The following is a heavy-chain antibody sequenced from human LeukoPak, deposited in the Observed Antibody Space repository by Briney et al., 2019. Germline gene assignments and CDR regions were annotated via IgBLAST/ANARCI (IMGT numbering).Heavy chain of an antibody. J-gene: IGHJ4*02. CDR1: GGSFSGYY. D-gene: IGHD3-16*02. CDR2: INHSGST. CDR3: ASNVYDYVWGSYRQRRVDFDY. Sequence: SETLSLTCAVYGGSFSGYYWSWIRQPPGKGLEWIREINHSGSTNYNPSLKSRVTLSVDTSKNQFSLKLSSVTAADTAVYYCASNVYDYVWGSYRQRRVDFDYWGQGTLVTVSS. V-gene: IGHV4-34*01.